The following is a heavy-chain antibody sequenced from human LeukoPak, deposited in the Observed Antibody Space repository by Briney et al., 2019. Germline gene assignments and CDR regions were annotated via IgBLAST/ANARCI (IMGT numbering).Heavy chain of an antibody. Sequence: GGSLRLSCAASGLTVSSNYMSWVRQAPGKGLEWVSVIYSGGSTYYADSVKGRFTISRDNSKNTLYLQMNSLRAEDTAVYYCARDSSSWYDAFDIWGQGTMVTVSS. V-gene: IGHV3-53*01. D-gene: IGHD6-13*01. J-gene: IGHJ3*02. CDR2: IYSGGST. CDR1: GLTVSSNY. CDR3: ARDSSSWYDAFDI.